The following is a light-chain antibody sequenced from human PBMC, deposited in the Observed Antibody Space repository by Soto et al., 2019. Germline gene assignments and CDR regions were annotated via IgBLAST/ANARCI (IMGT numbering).Light chain of an antibody. V-gene: IGLV2-8*01. Sequence: QSALTQPPSASGSPGQSVTISCTGTSIDVGGYNYVSWYQQHPGKAPKLMIYEVSKRPSGVPDRVSGYKSGNTASLTVSGLQAEDEADYYCSSYAGSNNVVFGGGTKVTVL. J-gene: IGLJ2*01. CDR3: SSYAGSNNVV. CDR2: EVS. CDR1: SIDVGGYNY.